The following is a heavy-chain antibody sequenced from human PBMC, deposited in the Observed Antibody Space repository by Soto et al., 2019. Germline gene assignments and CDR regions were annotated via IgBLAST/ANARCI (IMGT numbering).Heavy chain of an antibody. V-gene: IGHV1-2*02. CDR1: GYTFTDYY. CDR2: INPDSGGT. J-gene: IGHJ2*01. CDR3: AIRTGQLAIISEFDGDWFFEV. Sequence: QEQLVQSGAEVKKPGASLKVSCKASGYTFTDYYIHWVRQAPGQGLEWVGWINPDSGGTNLAQRFQGRVTMTSDTSINTAYMELSSLRSDDTAVYYCAIRTGQLAIISEFDGDWFFEVWGRGTLVTGSS. D-gene: IGHD2-2*01.